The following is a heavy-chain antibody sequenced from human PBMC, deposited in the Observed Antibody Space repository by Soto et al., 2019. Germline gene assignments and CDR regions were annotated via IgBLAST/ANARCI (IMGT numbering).Heavy chain of an antibody. V-gene: IGHV3-30*18. CDR3: AKSGTKVTTFWYLDL. D-gene: IGHD4-17*01. Sequence: QEQLVESGGGTVQPGRSLRLSCAASGFTFSHYGMHWVRQAPGKGLEWVAVIPYDDDKIYYADSVKGRFTISRDNSENTLYLQMNSLRPEDTGVYYCAKSGTKVTTFWYLDLWGRGTLVTASS. J-gene: IGHJ2*01. CDR1: GFTFSHYG. CDR2: IPYDDDKI.